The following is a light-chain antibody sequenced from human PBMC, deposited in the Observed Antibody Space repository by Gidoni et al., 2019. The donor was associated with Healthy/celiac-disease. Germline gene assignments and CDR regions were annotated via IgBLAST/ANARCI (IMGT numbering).Light chain of an antibody. J-gene: IGKJ4*01. CDR3: QQSYSTPPT. V-gene: IGKV1-39*01. CDR1: QSISSY. Sequence: DSQMSPSPSSLSASVGDRVTITCRASQSISSYLNWYQQKPGKTPKLLIYAASSLQSGVPSRFSGSGSGTDFTLTISSLQPEDFATYYCQQSYSTPPTFGGGTKVKIK. CDR2: AAS.